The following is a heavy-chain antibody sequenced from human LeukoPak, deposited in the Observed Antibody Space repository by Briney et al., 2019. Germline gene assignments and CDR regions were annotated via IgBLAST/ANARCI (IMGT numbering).Heavy chain of an antibody. Sequence: ASVKVSCKASGYTFTSYGISWVRQAPGQGLEWMGWISAYNGNTNYAQKLQGRVTMTTDTSTSTAYMELRSLRSDDTAVYYCARDLPRYCSSTSCYTCYYYYGMDVWGQGTTVTVSS. CDR1: GYTFTSYG. D-gene: IGHD2-2*02. CDR3: ARDLPRYCSSTSCYTCYYYYGMDV. CDR2: ISAYNGNT. V-gene: IGHV1-18*01. J-gene: IGHJ6*02.